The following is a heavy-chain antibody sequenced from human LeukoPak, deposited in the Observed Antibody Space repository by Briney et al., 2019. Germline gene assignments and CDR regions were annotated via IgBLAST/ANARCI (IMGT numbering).Heavy chain of an antibody. CDR1: GGSISSSSYY. D-gene: IGHD3-9*01. CDR2: IYYSGST. Sequence: SETLSLTCTVSGGSISSSSYYWGWIRQPPGKGLEWIGSIYYSGSTYYNPSLKSRVTISVDTSKNQFSLKLSSVTAADTAVYYCARGLTSYDILTGYYTWFDPWGQGTLVTVSS. CDR3: ARGLTSYDILTGYYTWFDP. J-gene: IGHJ5*02. V-gene: IGHV4-39*07.